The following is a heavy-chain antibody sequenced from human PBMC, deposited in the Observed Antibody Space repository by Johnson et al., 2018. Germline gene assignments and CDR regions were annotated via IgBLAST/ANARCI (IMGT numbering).Heavy chain of an antibody. CDR3: ARGLLWFGERVVCYMDV. D-gene: IGHD3-10*01. Sequence: QVQLVQSGGGLVQXGGSLRLSCAASGFTFSSYAMHWVRPAPGKGLEWVAVISYDGSNKYYADSVKGRFTISRDNSKNTLNLQMNSLRAEDTAVYYCARGLLWFGERVVCYMDVWGKGTTVTVSS. CDR2: ISYDGSNK. J-gene: IGHJ6*03. CDR1: GFTFSSYA. V-gene: IGHV3-30-3*01.